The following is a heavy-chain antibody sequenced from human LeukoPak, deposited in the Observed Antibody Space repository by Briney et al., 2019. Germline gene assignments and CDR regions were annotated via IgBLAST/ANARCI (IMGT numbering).Heavy chain of an antibody. V-gene: IGHV3-48*02. J-gene: IGHJ4*02. CDR2: ISRSGSTI. D-gene: IGHD2-2*01. CDR1: VFNFSTYW. Sequence: GGSLRLSCVASVFNFSTYWMNWVRQAPGKGLEWVSYISRSGSTIYYADSVKGRFTISTDNAKNSLYLQMNSLRDEDTAVYYCARRDAHDYWGQGTLVTVSS. CDR3: ARRDAHDY.